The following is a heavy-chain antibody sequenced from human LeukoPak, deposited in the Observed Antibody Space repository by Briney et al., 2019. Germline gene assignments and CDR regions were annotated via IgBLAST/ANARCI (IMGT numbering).Heavy chain of an antibody. CDR2: VSSHNNYA. J-gene: IGHJ4*02. V-gene: IGHV1-18*01. CDR3: ARGHSSGWYAVDY. D-gene: IGHD6-19*01. CDR1: GYNFLNYG. Sequence: ASVKVSCKTSGYNFLNYGVAWVRQAPGQGLEWIGWVSSHNNYANYAQRFQDRVTMTTDTSTSTAYMELSSLRSEDTAVYYCARGHSSGWYAVDYWGQGTLVTVSS.